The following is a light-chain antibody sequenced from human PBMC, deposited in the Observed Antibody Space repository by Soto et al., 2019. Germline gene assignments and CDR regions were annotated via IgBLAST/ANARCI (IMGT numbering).Light chain of an antibody. J-gene: IGKJ3*01. Sequence: DIQMTQSPSSLSASVGDRGTITCRSSQGISNYLAWYQQKPGKVPKLLIYAASTLQSGVPSRFSGSGSGTDFTLTISSLQPEDVATYYCQKYNRASVLFTFGPGTKVAIK. V-gene: IGKV1-27*01. CDR2: AAS. CDR1: QGISNY. CDR3: QKYNRASVLFT.